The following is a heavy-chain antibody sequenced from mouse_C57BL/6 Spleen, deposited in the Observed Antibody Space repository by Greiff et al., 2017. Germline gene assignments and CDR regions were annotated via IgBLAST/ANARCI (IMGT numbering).Heavy chain of an antibody. CDR1: GYTFTSYW. Sequence: VQLQHPGAELVMPGASVKLSCKASGYTFTSYWMHWVKQRPGQGLEWIGEIDPSDSYTNYNQKFKGKSTLTVDKSSSTAYMQLSSLTSEDSAVYYCARGGRGFAYWGQGTLVTVSA. D-gene: IGHD3-3*01. J-gene: IGHJ3*01. CDR2: IDPSDSYT. CDR3: ARGGRGFAY. V-gene: IGHV1-69*01.